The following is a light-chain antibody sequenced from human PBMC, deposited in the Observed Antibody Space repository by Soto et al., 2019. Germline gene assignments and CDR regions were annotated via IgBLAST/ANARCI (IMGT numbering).Light chain of an antibody. J-gene: IGKJ3*01. V-gene: IGKV3-11*01. CDR2: DTS. CDR1: QSVDTY. Sequence: IPLTQSPAILSLSPGERATLSCTASQSVDTYIAWCQQRPGQPPRLLIHDTSHRASGVPARFRGSGSGTDFTLTITSLEPEDFGVYFCQQRRNWVSFGPGTRL. CDR3: QQRRNWVS.